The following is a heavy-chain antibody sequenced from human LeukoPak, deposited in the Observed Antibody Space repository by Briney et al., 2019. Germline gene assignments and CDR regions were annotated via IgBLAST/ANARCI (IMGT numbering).Heavy chain of an antibody. CDR2: IYYSGST. V-gene: IGHV4-39*01. J-gene: IGHJ4*02. D-gene: IGHD3-3*01. Sequence: SETLSLTCTVSGGSISSSSNYWGWIRQPPGKGLEWIGSIYYSGSTYYNPSLMSRVTISVDTSKNQFSLKLSSVTAADTAVYYCARSMMSGYHFDYWGQGTLVTVSS. CDR3: ARSMMSGYHFDY. CDR1: GGSISSSSNY.